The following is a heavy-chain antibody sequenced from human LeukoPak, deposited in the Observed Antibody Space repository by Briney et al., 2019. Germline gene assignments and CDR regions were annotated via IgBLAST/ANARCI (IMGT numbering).Heavy chain of an antibody. Sequence: SQTLSLTCAISGDSVSSNNAAWNWIRQSPSRGLEWLGRTYYRSKWYNDYAVSVKSRITINPDTSKNQFSLQLNSVTPEDTAVYYCARAEYCSTTSCYSYWGQGTLVTVSS. CDR1: GDSVSSNNAA. J-gene: IGHJ4*02. D-gene: IGHD2-2*01. CDR3: ARAEYCSTTSCYSY. V-gene: IGHV6-1*01. CDR2: TYYRSKWYN.